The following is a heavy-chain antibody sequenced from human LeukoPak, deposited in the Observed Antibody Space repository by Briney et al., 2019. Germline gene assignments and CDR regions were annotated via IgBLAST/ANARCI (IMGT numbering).Heavy chain of an antibody. J-gene: IGHJ3*02. CDR3: ARVLAVAGTLHTFDI. Sequence: SQTLSLTCAISGDSVSSNSAAWGWIRQSPSRGLEWLGRTYYRSGWYNDYASSLESRLATNPDTSKNQFSLQLNSVTPEDTAVYYCARVLAVAGTLHTFDIWGQGTMVTVSS. CDR1: GDSVSSNSAA. CDR2: TYYRSGWYN. D-gene: IGHD6-19*01. V-gene: IGHV6-1*01.